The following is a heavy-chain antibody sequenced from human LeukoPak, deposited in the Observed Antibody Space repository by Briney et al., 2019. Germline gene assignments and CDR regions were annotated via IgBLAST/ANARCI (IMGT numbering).Heavy chain of an antibody. D-gene: IGHD6-13*01. J-gene: IGHJ4*02. CDR2: IYYSGNT. V-gene: IGHV4-39*01. CDR1: GGSTSSSNYY. CDR3: ARLAGSRYGDYSDY. Sequence: PSETLSLTCTVSGGSTSSSNYYWGWIRQPPGKGLEWIGTIYYSGNTYYNPSLKSRVTISVDTSKNQFSLKLSSVTAADTAVYYCARLAGSRYGDYSDYWGQGTLVTVSS.